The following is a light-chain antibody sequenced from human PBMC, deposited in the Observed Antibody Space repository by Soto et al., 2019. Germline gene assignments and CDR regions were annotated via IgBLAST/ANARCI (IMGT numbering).Light chain of an antibody. CDR3: QYYDTSPIT. CDR2: AAS. Sequence: ETVLTQSPGTLSLSPGERAILSCRASQSVSSTYLAWYQQKPGQAPRLLIYAASSRATGIPDRFSGSGSGTDFTLTISRLEPEDFAVYYCQYYDTSPITFGQGTRLEIK. CDR1: QSVSSTY. V-gene: IGKV3-20*01. J-gene: IGKJ5*01.